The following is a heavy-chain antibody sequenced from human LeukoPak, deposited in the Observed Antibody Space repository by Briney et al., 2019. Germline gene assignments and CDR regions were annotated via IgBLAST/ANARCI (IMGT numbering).Heavy chain of an antibody. Sequence: PGRSLRLSCAASGFTFDDYAMHWVRQAPGKGLEWVSGISWNSGSIGYADSVKGRFTISRDNSKNTLYLQMNSLRAEDTAVYYCARDYYGSGSVYWGQGTLVTVSS. CDR2: ISWNSGSI. CDR3: ARDYYGSGSVY. J-gene: IGHJ4*02. D-gene: IGHD3-10*01. V-gene: IGHV3-9*01. CDR1: GFTFDDYA.